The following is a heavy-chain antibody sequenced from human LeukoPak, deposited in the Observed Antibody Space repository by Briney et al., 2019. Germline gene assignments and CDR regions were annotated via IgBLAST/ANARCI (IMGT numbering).Heavy chain of an antibody. Sequence: ASVKVSCKASGYTFTSYYMHWVRQAPGQGLEWMGWISPYNNNTNYAQKFQGRISLATDTSTSTVYMELSSLRSEDTAVYYCARDVTYYYDSSGYFDYWGQGTLVTVSS. CDR1: GYTFTSYY. V-gene: IGHV1-18*04. J-gene: IGHJ4*02. CDR3: ARDVTYYYDSSGYFDY. D-gene: IGHD3-22*01. CDR2: ISPYNNNT.